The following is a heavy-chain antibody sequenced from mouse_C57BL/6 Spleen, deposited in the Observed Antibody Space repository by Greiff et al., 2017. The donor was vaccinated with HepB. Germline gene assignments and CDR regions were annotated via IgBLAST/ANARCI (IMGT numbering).Heavy chain of an antibody. CDR3: ARSNPDDGYLNWYFDV. J-gene: IGHJ1*03. CDR2: IDPSDSYT. V-gene: IGHV1-69*01. CDR1: GYTFTSYW. Sequence: QVQLQQPGAELVMPGASVKLSCKASGYTFTSYWMHWVKQRPGQGLEWIGEIDPSDSYTNYNQKFKGKSTLTVDKSSSTAYMQLSSLTSEDSAVYYCARSNPDDGYLNWYFDVWGTGTTVTVSS. D-gene: IGHD2-3*01.